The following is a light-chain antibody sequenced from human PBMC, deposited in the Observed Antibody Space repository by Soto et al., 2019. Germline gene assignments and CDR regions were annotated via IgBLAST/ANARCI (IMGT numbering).Light chain of an antibody. CDR2: GAS. J-gene: IGKJ2*01. CDR3: QQYGSSYT. V-gene: IGKV3-20*01. CDR1: ESVSDNS. Sequence: EIVLTQSPGTLSLSPGERATLSCRASESVSDNSLAWFRQKPGQPPRLLISGASSRAAGIPDRFSGSGSGRDFTLIISRLEPEDFAVYYCQQYGSSYTFGQGTKLEIK.